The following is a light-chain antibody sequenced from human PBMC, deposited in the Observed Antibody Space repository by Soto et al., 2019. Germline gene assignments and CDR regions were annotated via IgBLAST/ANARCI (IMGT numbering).Light chain of an antibody. J-gene: IGKJ1*01. CDR3: QEYNTWPWT. CDR1: QSLNSN. Sequence: ETVLTQSPATLSVSPGESATLSCRASQSLNSNLSSYHQKLGQAARVLIYGASTRATGIPARCSGSGSGTEFTLTISSQQYEDFAVYYCQEYNTWPWTFGQGTQVEIK. V-gene: IGKV3-15*01. CDR2: GAS.